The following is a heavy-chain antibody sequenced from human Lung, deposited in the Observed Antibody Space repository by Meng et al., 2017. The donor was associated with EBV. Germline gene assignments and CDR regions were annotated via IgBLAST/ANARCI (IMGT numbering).Heavy chain of an antibody. J-gene: IGHJ2*01. Sequence: QVQLPQAGPGLGKPSQTLSLTCVISGDSVSSSRAAWTWIRQSPSRGLEWLGRTYYRSKWYNDYAVFVKSRITINPDTSKNQFSLQLNSVTPEDTAVYYCARGATSVFDLWGRGTLVTVPS. CDR2: TYYRSKWYN. CDR1: GDSVSSSRAA. CDR3: ARGATSVFDL. V-gene: IGHV6-1*01.